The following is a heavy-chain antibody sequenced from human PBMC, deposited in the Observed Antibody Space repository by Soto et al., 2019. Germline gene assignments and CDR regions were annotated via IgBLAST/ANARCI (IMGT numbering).Heavy chain of an antibody. CDR1: GFTFTSSA. D-gene: IGHD3-3*01. V-gene: IGHV1-58*01. J-gene: IGHJ6*02. CDR3: AKGPTIFGVVLTYSFYYGLDV. CDR2: IVVGSGNT. Sequence: SVKVSCKASGFTFTSSAVQWVRQARGQRLEWIGWIVVGSGNTNYAQKFQERVTITRDMSTSTAYMELSSLRSEDTAVYYCAKGPTIFGVVLTYSFYYGLDVWGQGTTVTVSS.